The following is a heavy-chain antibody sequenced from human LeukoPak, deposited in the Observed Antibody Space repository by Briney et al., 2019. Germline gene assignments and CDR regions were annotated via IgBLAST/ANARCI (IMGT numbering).Heavy chain of an antibody. CDR2: IIPIFGTA. J-gene: IGHJ5*02. CDR3: ARDYSRLLWFGELLGWFDL. D-gene: IGHD3-10*01. CDR1: GGTFSSYA. V-gene: IGHV1-69*13. Sequence: SVKVSCKASGGTFSSYAISWVRQAPGQGLEWMGGIIPIFGTANYAQKFQGRVTITADESTSTAYMELSSLRSEDTAVYYCARDYSRLLWFGELLGWFDLWGQGTLVTVSS.